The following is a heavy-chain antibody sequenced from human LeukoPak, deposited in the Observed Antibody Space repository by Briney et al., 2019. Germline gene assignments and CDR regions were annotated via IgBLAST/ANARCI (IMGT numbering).Heavy chain of an antibody. J-gene: IGHJ4*02. D-gene: IGHD5-24*01. Sequence: SETLSLTCAVSGGSISSGGYSWSWIRQPPGKGLEWIGYIYHSGSTYYNPSLKSRVTISVDRSKNQFSLKLSSVTAADTAVYYCARVEDGYTLRYWGQGTLVTVSS. CDR1: GGSISSGGYS. V-gene: IGHV4-30-2*01. CDR2: IYHSGST. CDR3: ARVEDGYTLRY.